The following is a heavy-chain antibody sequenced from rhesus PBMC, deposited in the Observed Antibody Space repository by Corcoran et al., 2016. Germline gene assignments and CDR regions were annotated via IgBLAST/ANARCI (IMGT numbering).Heavy chain of an antibody. J-gene: IGHJ4*01. CDR2: IKGSGGNT. Sequence: QVQLQESGPGLVKPSETLSLTCAVSGGSISSNYWSWIRQAPGKGLEWIGRIKGSGGNTNYNPSLKSRFTSSTGTSKKQLSLKLSSVTAADTAVYYCARDYGSYFSFFDYWGQGVLVTVSS. CDR3: ARDYGSYFSFFDY. D-gene: IGHD4-4*01. CDR1: GGSISSNY. V-gene: IGHV4-160*01.